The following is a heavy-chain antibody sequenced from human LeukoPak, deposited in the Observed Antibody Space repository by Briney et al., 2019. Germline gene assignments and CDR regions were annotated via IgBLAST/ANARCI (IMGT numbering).Heavy chain of an antibody. CDR3: ARLSNYGSGSYKDY. J-gene: IGHJ4*02. CDR2: IYPDDSDI. V-gene: IGHV5-51*01. D-gene: IGHD3-10*01. CDR1: GYSFTTYW. Sequence: GESLKISCKGSGYSFTTYWIGWVRQMPGKGLEWMGIIYPDDSDIRYSPSFQGQVTISVDKSISTAYLQWSSLKASDTAMYYCARLSNYGSGSYKDYWGQGTLVTVSS.